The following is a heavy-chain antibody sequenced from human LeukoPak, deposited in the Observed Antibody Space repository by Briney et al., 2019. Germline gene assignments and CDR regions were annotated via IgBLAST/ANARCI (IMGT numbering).Heavy chain of an antibody. D-gene: IGHD2-2*02. Sequence: GGSLRLSCAASGFAFDDYAMHWVRQAPGKGLEWVSDMVGSGDTYYTDSVRGRFTISRDNSKNTLYLQMNSLRAEDTAVYYCARDIVVVPAAITPMYYDILTGYFFSDYWGQGTLVTVSS. V-gene: IGHV3-23*01. CDR1: GFAFDDYA. CDR2: MVGSGDT. CDR3: ARDIVVVPAAITPMYYDILTGYFFSDY. J-gene: IGHJ4*02.